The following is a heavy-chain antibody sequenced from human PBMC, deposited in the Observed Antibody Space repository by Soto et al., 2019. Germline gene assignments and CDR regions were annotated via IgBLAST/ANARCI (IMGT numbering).Heavy chain of an antibody. D-gene: IGHD6-13*01. CDR1: GGTFSSYA. V-gene: IGHV1-69*13. Sequence: ASVKVSCKASGGTFSSYAISWVRPAPGQGLEWMGGIIPIFGTANYAQKFQGRVTITADESTSTAYMELSSLRSEDTAVYYCARGVAAGRYGGDAFDIWGQGTMVTVSS. CDR2: IIPIFGTA. J-gene: IGHJ3*02. CDR3: ARGVAAGRYGGDAFDI.